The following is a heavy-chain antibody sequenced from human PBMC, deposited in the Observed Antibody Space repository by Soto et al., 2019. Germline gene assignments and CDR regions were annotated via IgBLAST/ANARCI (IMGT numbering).Heavy chain of an antibody. CDR1: GFTFSSYG. V-gene: IGHV3-30*18. Sequence: QVQLVESGGGVVQPGRSLRLSCAASGFTFSSYGMHWVRQAPGKGLEWVAVISYDGSNKYYADSVKGRFTISRDNSKNTLYLQMNSLRAEDTAVYYCAKDLVPANYYYGMDVWGQGTTVTVSS. D-gene: IGHD2-2*01. CDR2: ISYDGSNK. CDR3: AKDLVPANYYYGMDV. J-gene: IGHJ6*02.